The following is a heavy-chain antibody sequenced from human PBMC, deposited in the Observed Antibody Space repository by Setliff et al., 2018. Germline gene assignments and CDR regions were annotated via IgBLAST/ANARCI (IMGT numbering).Heavy chain of an antibody. D-gene: IGHD6-19*01. J-gene: IGHJ3*02. Sequence: ASVKVSCKASGYSFTSCSITWVRQAPGQGLEWLGWVSTYNGDTKSAQKFRGIVTMTTDISTSTVYMELRTLRADDTAVYYCARRTIARAGYRKCAFDIWGQGTMVTVSS. V-gene: IGHV1-18*01. CDR1: GYSFTSCS. CDR2: VSTYNGDT. CDR3: ARRTIARAGYRKCAFDI.